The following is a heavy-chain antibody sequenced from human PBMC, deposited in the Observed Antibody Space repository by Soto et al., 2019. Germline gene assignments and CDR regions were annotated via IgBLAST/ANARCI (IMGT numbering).Heavy chain of an antibody. CDR1: GYTFTSYA. CDR3: ARDRYSSGWYFPAY. Sequence: ASVKVSCKASGYTFTSYAMRWVRQAPGQRLEWMGWINAGNGNTKYSQKFQGRVTITRDTSASTAYMELSSLRSEDTAVYYCARDRYSSGWYFPAYWGQGTLVTVSS. J-gene: IGHJ4*02. CDR2: INAGNGNT. D-gene: IGHD6-19*01. V-gene: IGHV1-3*01.